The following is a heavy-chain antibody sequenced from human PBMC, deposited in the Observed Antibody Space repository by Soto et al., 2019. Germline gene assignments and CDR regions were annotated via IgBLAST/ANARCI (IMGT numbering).Heavy chain of an antibody. CDR2: IIPIFGTA. Sequence: SVKVSCKVSGYTLTELSMHWVRQAPGQGLEWMGGIIPIFGTANYAQKFQGRVTITADESTSTAYMELSSLRSEDTAVYYCAEGGVVVTAGSGTYYYGMDVCGEGTTVTVSS. CDR1: GYTLTELS. D-gene: IGHD2-21*02. J-gene: IGHJ6*04. V-gene: IGHV1-69*13. CDR3: AEGGVVVTAGSGTYYYGMDV.